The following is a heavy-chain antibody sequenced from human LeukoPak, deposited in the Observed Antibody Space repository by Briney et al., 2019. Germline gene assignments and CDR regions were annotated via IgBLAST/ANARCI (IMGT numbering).Heavy chain of an antibody. D-gene: IGHD6-19*01. J-gene: IGHJ4*02. V-gene: IGHV3-23*01. CDR3: ARRLAVAGYYFDY. CDR2: ISGSGGST. Sequence: GGSLRLSCAASGFTFSNYAMSGVRQAPGKGLEWVSAISGSGGSTVYADSLKGRFTISRDNSKNTLYPQMNSLRAEDTAVYYCARRLAVAGYYFDYWGQGTLVTVSS. CDR1: GFTFSNYA.